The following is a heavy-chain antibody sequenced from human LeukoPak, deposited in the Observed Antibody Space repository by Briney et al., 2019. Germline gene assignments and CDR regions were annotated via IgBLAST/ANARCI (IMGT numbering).Heavy chain of an antibody. V-gene: IGHV4-61*02. CDR1: GGSISSGSYY. CDR2: IYTSGST. D-gene: IGHD3-22*01. J-gene: IGHJ4*02. Sequence: SETLSLTCTVSGGSISSGSYYWSWIRQPAGKGLEWVGRIYTSGSTNYNPSLKSRVTISVDTSKNQFSLKLSSVTAADTAVYYCAREYYDSSGYYTGDYWGQGTLVTVSS. CDR3: AREYYDSSGYYTGDY.